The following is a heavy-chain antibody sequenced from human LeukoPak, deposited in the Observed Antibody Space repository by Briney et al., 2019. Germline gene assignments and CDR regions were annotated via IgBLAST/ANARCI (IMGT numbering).Heavy chain of an antibody. Sequence: PGGSLRLSCAASGFTFSSYWMHWVRHGPGKGMVWVSRINSDGSSTSYADSVKGRFTISRDNAKNTLYLQMNSLRAEDTAVYYCAGDFAYYDFWSGSYYYYYYMDVWGKGTTVTVSS. J-gene: IGHJ6*03. CDR3: AGDFAYYDFWSGSYYYYYYMDV. V-gene: IGHV3-74*01. CDR1: GFTFSSYW. D-gene: IGHD3-3*01. CDR2: INSDGSST.